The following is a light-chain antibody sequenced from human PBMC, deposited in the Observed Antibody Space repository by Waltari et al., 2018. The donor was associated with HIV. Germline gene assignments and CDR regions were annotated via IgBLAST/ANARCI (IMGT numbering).Light chain of an antibody. Sequence: QSALTQPASVSGSPGQSITIPCTGTSSDVGAYNYVSWYQQHPDRAPKLMIYEVSNRPLGVSNRFSGSKSGNTASLTISGLQAEDEADYYCTSYTSSTHVIFGGGTKLTVL. J-gene: IGLJ2*01. V-gene: IGLV2-14*01. CDR3: TSYTSSTHVI. CDR1: SSDVGAYNY. CDR2: EVS.